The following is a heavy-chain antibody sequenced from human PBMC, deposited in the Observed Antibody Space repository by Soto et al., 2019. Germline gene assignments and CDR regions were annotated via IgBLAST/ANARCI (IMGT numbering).Heavy chain of an antibody. J-gene: IGHJ4*02. CDR3: ASYTSVVPHYFDY. V-gene: IGHV4-59*12. Sequence: SETLSLTCTVSGGSISSYYWSWIRQPPGKGLEWIGYIYYSGSTNYNPSLKSRVTISVDTSKNQFSLKLTSVTAADTAVYYCASYTSVVPHYFDYWGQGTLVTVSS. D-gene: IGHD5-18*01. CDR2: IYYSGST. CDR1: GGSISSYY.